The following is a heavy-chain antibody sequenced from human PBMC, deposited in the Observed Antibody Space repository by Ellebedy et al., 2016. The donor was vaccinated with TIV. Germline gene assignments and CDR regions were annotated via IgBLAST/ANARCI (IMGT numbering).Heavy chain of an antibody. J-gene: IGHJ4*02. CDR2: ISSSSTI. V-gene: IGHV3-48*04. Sequence: GESLKISCAASGFRFSSYSMNWVRQAPGKGLEWVSYISSSSTIYYADSVKGRFTISRDYAKNSLYLQMNSLRAEDTAVYYCAMAASGFPLWGQGTLVTVSS. D-gene: IGHD6-25*01. CDR3: AMAASGFPL. CDR1: GFRFSSYS.